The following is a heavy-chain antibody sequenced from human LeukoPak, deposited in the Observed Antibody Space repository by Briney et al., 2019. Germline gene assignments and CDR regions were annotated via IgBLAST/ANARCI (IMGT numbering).Heavy chain of an antibody. CDR1: GYTFTGYY. J-gene: IGHJ4*02. D-gene: IGHD2-2*01. Sequence: ASVKVSCKASGYTFTGYYMHWVRQAPGQGLEWMGWINPNSGGTNYAQKFQGRVTMTRDTSISTAYMELRSLRSDDTAVYYCARGAVPAALAFFDYWGQGTLVTVSS. CDR3: ARGAVPAALAFFDY. CDR2: INPNSGGT. V-gene: IGHV1-2*02.